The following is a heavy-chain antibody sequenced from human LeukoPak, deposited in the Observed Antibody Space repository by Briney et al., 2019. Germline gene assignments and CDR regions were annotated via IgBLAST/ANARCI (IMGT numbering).Heavy chain of an antibody. CDR2: IGGSGGST. D-gene: IGHD5-18*01. CDR1: GFTFSSYA. V-gene: IGHV3-23*01. CDR3: AKDMAYGYGNSYYYYGMDV. J-gene: IGHJ6*02. Sequence: PGGSLRLSCAASGFTFSSYAMSWVRQAPGQGLQWVSAIGGSGGSTYYADSVRGRFTISRDNSKNTLYLQMNSLRAEDTAVYYCAKDMAYGYGNSYYYYGMDVWGQGTTVTVSS.